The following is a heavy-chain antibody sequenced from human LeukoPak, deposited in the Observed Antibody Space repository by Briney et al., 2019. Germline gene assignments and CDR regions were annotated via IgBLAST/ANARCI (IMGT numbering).Heavy chain of an antibody. CDR2: IYPGDSDT. J-gene: IGHJ4*02. V-gene: IGHV5-51*01. D-gene: IGHD2-8*01. Sequence: GESLKISCKGSGYSFTSYWIGWVRQMPGKGLEWMGIIYPGDSDTRYSPSFQGQVTISADKSISTAYLQWSSLKASDTATYYCGRVKRVNGVGEFDYWGQGTLVTVSS. CDR3: GRVKRVNGVGEFDY. CDR1: GYSFTSYW.